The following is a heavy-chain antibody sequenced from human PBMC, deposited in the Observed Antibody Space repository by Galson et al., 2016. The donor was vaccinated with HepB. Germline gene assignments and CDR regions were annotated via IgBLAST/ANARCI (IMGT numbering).Heavy chain of an antibody. Sequence: SETLSLTCTVSTDSITIRNYYWGWVRQPPGQGLEWIGSIYYSGATHYNPSLESRVTLSADTSKKQFTLRLSSVTAADTAIYYCARRRVTTGAYFDYWGQGILVTVSA. CDR2: IYYSGAT. J-gene: IGHJ4*02. CDR1: TDSITIRNYY. CDR3: ARRRVTTGAYFDY. V-gene: IGHV4-39*01. D-gene: IGHD4-17*01.